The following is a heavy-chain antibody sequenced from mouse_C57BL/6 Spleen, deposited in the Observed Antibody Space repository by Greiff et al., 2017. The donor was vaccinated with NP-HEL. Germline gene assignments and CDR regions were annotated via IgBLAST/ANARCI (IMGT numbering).Heavy chain of an antibody. J-gene: IGHJ1*03. D-gene: IGHD1-1*01. V-gene: IGHV1-39*01. CDR3: ARSEDYGMYFDV. CDR2: INPNYGTT. CDR1: GYSFTDYN. Sequence: SQLQQSGPELVKPGASVKISCKASGYSFTDYNMNWVKQSNGKSLEWIGVINPNYGTTSYNQKFKGKATLTVDQSSSTAYMQPNSLTSEDSAVYYCARSEDYGMYFDVWGTGTTVTVSS.